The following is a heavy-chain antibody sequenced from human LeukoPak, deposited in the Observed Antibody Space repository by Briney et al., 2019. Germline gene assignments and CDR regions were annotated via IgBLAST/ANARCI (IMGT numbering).Heavy chain of an antibody. CDR1: GFTFNNYV. CDR3: AKDPDPYGMDV. D-gene: IGHD1-14*01. J-gene: IGHJ6*02. Sequence: PGGSLRLSCTASGFTFNNYVMSWVRQAPGKGLEWVSSIKISGYADYADSVKGRFTVSRDNSKNTLYLQMNSLRAEDTAVYYCAKDPDPYGMDVWGQGTTVTVSS. CDR2: IKISGYA. V-gene: IGHV3-23*01.